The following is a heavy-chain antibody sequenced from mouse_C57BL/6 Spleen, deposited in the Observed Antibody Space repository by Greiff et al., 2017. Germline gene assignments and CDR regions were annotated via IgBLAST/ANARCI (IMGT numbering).Heavy chain of an antibody. CDR3: TFYYDYGFAY. CDR2: IDPENGDT. V-gene: IGHV14-4*01. J-gene: IGHJ3*01. Sequence: EVQLQQSGAELVRPGASVKLSCTASGFNIKDDYMHWVKQRPEQGLEWIGWIDPENGDTEYASKFQGKATITADTSSNTAYLQLSSLTSEDTAVYYCTFYYDYGFAYWGQGTLVTVSA. D-gene: IGHD2-4*01. CDR1: GFNIKDDY.